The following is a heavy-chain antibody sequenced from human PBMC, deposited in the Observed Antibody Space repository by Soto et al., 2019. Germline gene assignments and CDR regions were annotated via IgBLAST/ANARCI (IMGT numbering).Heavy chain of an antibody. CDR3: ARDKESHVHFAY. V-gene: IGHV1-69*13. CDR1: GGTFSSYA. Sequence: RASVKVSCKASGGTFSSYAISWVRQAPGQGLEWMGGIIPIFGTANYSQKFQGRVTITADESTSTAYMELSSLRSGDTAVYYCARDKESHVHFAYWGQGTLVTVSS. CDR2: IIPIFGTA. D-gene: IGHD6-6*01. J-gene: IGHJ4*02.